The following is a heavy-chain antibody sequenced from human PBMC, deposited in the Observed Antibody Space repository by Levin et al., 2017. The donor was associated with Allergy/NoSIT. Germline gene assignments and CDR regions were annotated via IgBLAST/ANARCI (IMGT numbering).Heavy chain of an antibody. J-gene: IGHJ4*02. CDR3: GGSSSWYEVNLDY. D-gene: IGHD6-13*01. V-gene: IGHV3-23*01. CDR1: GFTFSSYA. CDR2: ISGSGGST. Sequence: GGSLRLSCAASGFTFSSYAMSWVRQAPGKGLDWVSAISGSGGSTYYADSVKGRFTISRDNSRNTLYLQMNSLRAEDTAVYYCGGSSSWYEVNLDYWGQGTLVTVSS.